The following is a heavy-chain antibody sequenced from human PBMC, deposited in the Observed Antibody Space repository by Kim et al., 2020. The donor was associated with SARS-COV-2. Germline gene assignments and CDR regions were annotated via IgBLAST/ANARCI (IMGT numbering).Heavy chain of an antibody. CDR2: ISYDGSNK. J-gene: IGHJ6*02. CDR3: ARPYMPTYSSSWSGYYYYGMDV. Sequence: GGSLRLSCAASGFTFSSYAMHWVRQAPGKGLEWVAVISYDGSNKYYADSVKGRFTISRDNSKNTLYLQMNSLRAEDTAVYYCARPYMPTYSSSWSGYYYYGMDVWGQGTTVTVSS. D-gene: IGHD6-13*01. V-gene: IGHV3-30*04. CDR1: GFTFSSYA.